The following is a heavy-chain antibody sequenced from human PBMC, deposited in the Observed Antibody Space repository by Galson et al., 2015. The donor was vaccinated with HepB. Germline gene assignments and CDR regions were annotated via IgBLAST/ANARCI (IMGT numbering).Heavy chain of an antibody. CDR1: GGTFSSYA. J-gene: IGHJ5*02. Sequence: SVKVSCKASGGTFSSYAISWVRQAPGQGLEWMGGIIPIFGTANYAQKFQGRVTITADESTSTAYMELSSLRSEDTAVYYCAGGLGYCSGGSCYSVTESPFDPWGQGTLVTVSS. CDR2: IIPIFGTA. V-gene: IGHV1-69*13. CDR3: AGGLGYCSGGSCYSVTESPFDP. D-gene: IGHD2-15*01.